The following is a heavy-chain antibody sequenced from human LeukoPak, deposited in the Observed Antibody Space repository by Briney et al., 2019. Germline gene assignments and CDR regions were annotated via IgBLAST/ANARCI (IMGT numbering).Heavy chain of an antibody. CDR2: IYHSGST. CDR1: GYSISSGYY. V-gene: IGHV4-38-2*01. Sequence: SEILSLTCAVSGYSISSGYYWGWIRQPPGKGLEWIGSIYHSGSTYYNPSLKSRVTISVDTSKNEFSLKLSSVTAADTAVYYCARHSGGTKRDPFDYWGQGTLVTVSS. J-gene: IGHJ4*02. CDR3: ARHSGGTKRDPFDY. D-gene: IGHD1-1*01.